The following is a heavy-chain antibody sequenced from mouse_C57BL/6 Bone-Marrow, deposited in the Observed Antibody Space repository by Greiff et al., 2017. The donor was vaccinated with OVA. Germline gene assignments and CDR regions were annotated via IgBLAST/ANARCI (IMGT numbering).Heavy chain of an antibody. D-gene: IGHD1-1*01. CDR3: ARHEARVPITTVVATGYFDV. Sequence: QVQLQQPGAELVKPGASVKMSCKASGYTFTSYWITWVKQRPGQGLEWIGDIYPGSGSTNYNEKFKSKATLTVDKSSSTVYMELSRLTSEDSAVYFCARHEARVPITTVVATGYFDVWGTGTTVTVSS. CDR2: IYPGSGST. CDR1: GYTFTSYW. J-gene: IGHJ1*03. V-gene: IGHV1-55*01.